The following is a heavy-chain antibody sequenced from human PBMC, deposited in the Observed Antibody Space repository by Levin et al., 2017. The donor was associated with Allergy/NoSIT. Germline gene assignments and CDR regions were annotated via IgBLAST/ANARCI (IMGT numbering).Heavy chain of an antibody. CDR2: ISAYNGNT. CDR3: ARLHSSSSTVGPGDY. D-gene: IGHD6-6*01. J-gene: IGHJ4*02. CDR1: GYTFTSYG. V-gene: IGHV1-18*01. Sequence: GESLKISCKASGYTFTSYGISWVRQAPGQGLEWMGWISAYNGNTNFAQKLQGRITMTTDTSTSTAYMELRSLRSDDTAVYYCARLHSSSSTVGPGDYWGQGTLVTVSS.